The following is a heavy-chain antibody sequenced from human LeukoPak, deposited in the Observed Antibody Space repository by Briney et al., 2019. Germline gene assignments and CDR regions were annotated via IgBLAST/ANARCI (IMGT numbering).Heavy chain of an antibody. J-gene: IGHJ4*02. CDR3: ARHKIAEYYFDY. CDR1: GGFISSSSYY. D-gene: IGHD6-13*01. V-gene: IGHV4-39*01. CDR2: IYYSGST. Sequence: SETLSLTCTVSGGFISSSSYYWGWIRQPPGKGLEWIGSIYYSGSTYYNPSLKSRVTISVDTSKNQFSLKLSSVTAADTAVYYCARHKIAEYYFDYWGQGTLVTVSS.